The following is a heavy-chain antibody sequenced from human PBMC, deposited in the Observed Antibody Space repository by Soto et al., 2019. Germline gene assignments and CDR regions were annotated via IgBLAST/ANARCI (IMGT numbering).Heavy chain of an antibody. D-gene: IGHD6-19*01. J-gene: IGHJ4*02. CDR2: MSYDGSNK. Sequence: QVQLVESGGGVVQPGRSLRLSCAASGFTFSSYAMHWVRQAPGKGLEWVAVMSYDGSNKYYADSVKGRFTISRDNSKNTLYLQMNRLRAEDTAVYYCASDKSPYSSGWHNRHFDYWGQVTLVTVSS. V-gene: IGHV3-30-3*01. CDR1: GFTFSSYA. CDR3: ASDKSPYSSGWHNRHFDY.